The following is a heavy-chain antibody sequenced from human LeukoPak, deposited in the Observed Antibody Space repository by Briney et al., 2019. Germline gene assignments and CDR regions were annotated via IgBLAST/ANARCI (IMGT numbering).Heavy chain of an antibody. V-gene: IGHV4-59*01. CDR2: IYYSGST. D-gene: IGHD4-17*01. CDR3: ARTKYGDYAGDWYYFDY. J-gene: IGHJ4*02. CDR1: GGSFSGYY. Sequence: SETLSLTCAVYGGSFSGYYWSWIRQPPGKGLEWIGYIYYSGSTNYNPSLKSRVTISVDTSKNQFSLKLSSVTAADTAVYYCARTKYGDYAGDWYYFDYWGQGTLVTVSS.